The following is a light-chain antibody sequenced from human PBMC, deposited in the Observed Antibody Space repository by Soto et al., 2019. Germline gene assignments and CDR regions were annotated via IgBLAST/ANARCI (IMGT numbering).Light chain of an antibody. V-gene: IGKV1-5*01. CDR1: QNIGIR. CDR3: QHYGGLWT. J-gene: IGKJ1*01. Sequence: DNQMTQSPSTLSPSVGDRITITCRASQNIGIRLAWYQQKPGKAPKVLIYDASTLESGVPLRSSGSGSGTDFIFSISSLQPDDFATYFCQHYGGLWTFGLGTRVEIK. CDR2: DAS.